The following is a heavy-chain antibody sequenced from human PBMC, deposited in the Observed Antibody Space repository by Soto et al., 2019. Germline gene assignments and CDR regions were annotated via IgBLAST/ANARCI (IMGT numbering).Heavy chain of an antibody. Sequence: GSGPTLVNPTQTLTLTCTFSGFSLNTSGLGVGWIRQPPGKALEWLALIYWDDDEYYSPSLKSRLTITKDASKNQVVLSMTNMDPVDTATYYCVHRPDCDTCYAGIWWFYPWGQGTLVTVSS. CDR1: GFSLNTSGLG. V-gene: IGHV2-5*02. CDR2: IYWDDDE. J-gene: IGHJ5*02. D-gene: IGHD2-2*01. CDR3: VHRPDCDTCYAGIWWFYP.